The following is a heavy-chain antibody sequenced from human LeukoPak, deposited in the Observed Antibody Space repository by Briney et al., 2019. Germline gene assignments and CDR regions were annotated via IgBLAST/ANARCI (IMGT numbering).Heavy chain of an antibody. J-gene: IGHJ5*02. CDR1: GYTFNSYD. V-gene: IGHV1-8*01. CDR3: ARDYSSGWYGEGFDP. CDR2: MNPNSGNT. Sequence: ASVKVSCKASGYTFNSYDINWVRQATRQGLEWMGWMNPNSGNTGYAEKFQGRVTMTRNTSISTAYMELSSLRSEDTAVYYCARDYSSGWYGEGFDPWGQGTLVTVSS. D-gene: IGHD6-19*01.